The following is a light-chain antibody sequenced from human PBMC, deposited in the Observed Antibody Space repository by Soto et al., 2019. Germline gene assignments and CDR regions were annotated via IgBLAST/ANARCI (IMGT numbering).Light chain of an antibody. CDR3: GTWVSSLSAGPYV. J-gene: IGLJ1*01. CDR2: DND. Sequence: QSVLTQPPSVSAAPGQKVTISCSGSSSNIGNHYVSWYQHLPGTAPKLLIYDNDKRPSGIPDRFSGSWSGTSATLAITGLQTGDEADYYCGTWVSSLSAGPYVFGTGTKLTVL. V-gene: IGLV1-51*01. CDR1: SSNIGNHY.